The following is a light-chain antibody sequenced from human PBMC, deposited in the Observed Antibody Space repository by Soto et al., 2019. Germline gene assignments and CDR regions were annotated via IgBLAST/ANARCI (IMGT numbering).Light chain of an antibody. CDR3: QQYNNWPFS. CDR2: DVS. Sequence: DIVMTQSPATLFVSPRERAILSCRAGQGVTTNFAWYQQKSGQSPRLLIYDVSHRATGVPARFSGTGSETDFTLTISGLQSEDSAVYFCQQYNNWPFSFGQGTRLEIK. CDR1: QGVTTN. V-gene: IGKV3-15*01. J-gene: IGKJ5*01.